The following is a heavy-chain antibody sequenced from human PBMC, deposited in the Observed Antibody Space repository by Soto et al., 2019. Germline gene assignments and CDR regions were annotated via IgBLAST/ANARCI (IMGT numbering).Heavy chain of an antibody. CDR1: GFTLSSYS. V-gene: IGHV3-21*04. CDR2: ISGSGIDV. J-gene: IGHJ4*02. Sequence: GGSLRLSCEASGFTLSSYSMNWARQAPGKGLEWVSGISGSGIDVYYADSVRGRFTISRDNSKNTIYLQVNSLRVEDTAMYYCAFGTRGVVDTYYHYWGRGTMVTVSS. CDR3: AFGTRGVVDTYYHY. D-gene: IGHD3-10*01.